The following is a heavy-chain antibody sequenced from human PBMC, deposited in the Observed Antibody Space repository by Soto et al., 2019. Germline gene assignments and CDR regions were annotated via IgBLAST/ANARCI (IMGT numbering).Heavy chain of an antibody. J-gene: IGHJ4*02. D-gene: IGHD3-22*01. CDR2: IYYSGST. Sequence: QVQLQESGPGLVKPSQTLSLTCTVSGGSISSGGYYWSWIRQHPGKGLEWIGYIYYSGSTYYNPSLQSRVTISVDTSKHQSSLKLSYVTAADTAVYYCARVQDNSDSSGLIDSWGQGTLVTVSS. CDR3: ARVQDNSDSSGLIDS. V-gene: IGHV4-31*03. CDR1: GGSISSGGYY.